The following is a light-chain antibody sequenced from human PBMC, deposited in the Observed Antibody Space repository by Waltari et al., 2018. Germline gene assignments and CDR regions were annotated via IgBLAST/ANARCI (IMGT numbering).Light chain of an antibody. CDR2: QDS. CDR1: KLGDKY. J-gene: IGLJ2*01. CDR3: QAWDSSTVV. Sequence: SYELTQPPSVSVSPGQTASITCSGDKLGDKYVSWYQLKPGQSPVLVIYQDSQRPSGIPERFSGSNSGNTGTLTISGTQAMDEADYYCQAWDSSTVVVGGGTKLTVL. V-gene: IGLV3-1*01.